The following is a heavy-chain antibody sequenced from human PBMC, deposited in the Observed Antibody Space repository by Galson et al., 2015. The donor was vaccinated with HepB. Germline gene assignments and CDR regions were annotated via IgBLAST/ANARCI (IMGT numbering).Heavy chain of an antibody. Sequence: SLRLSCAASGFTFGDYAMNWFRQAPGKGLGWVGFKRSNTYGGTTAYGASVKGRFTISRDDPKSIAYLQMNSLKTEDTAVYYCSRVTDCSGTSCNDYWGQGTLVTVSS. V-gene: IGHV3-49*03. CDR3: SRVTDCSGTSCNDY. CDR1: GFTFGDYA. CDR2: KRSNTYGGTT. D-gene: IGHD2-2*01. J-gene: IGHJ4*02.